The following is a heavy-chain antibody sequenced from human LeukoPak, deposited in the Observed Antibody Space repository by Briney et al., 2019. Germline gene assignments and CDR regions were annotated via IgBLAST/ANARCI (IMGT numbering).Heavy chain of an antibody. D-gene: IGHD2-21*02. CDR2: IKGGGGDP. V-gene: IGHV3-23*01. J-gene: IGHJ4*02. CDR1: GFTFSTYA. CDR3: AQGGHDFNPFYY. Sequence: GGPLRLSCAASGFTFSTYAMGWVRQAPGEGLEWVSSIKGGGGDPFYADSVRGRFTISRDKSKNTLYLQLNSLRAEDTAVYFCAQGGHDFNPFYYWGQGTLVTVSS.